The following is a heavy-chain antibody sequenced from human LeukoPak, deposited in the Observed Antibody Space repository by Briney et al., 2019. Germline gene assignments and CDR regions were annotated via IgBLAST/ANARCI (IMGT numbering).Heavy chain of an antibody. D-gene: IGHD6-19*01. V-gene: IGHV3-7*05. CDR3: ARGRMAVAGSYEY. CDR2: IKPDGSEK. Sequence: GGSLRLSCAASGFTFTTYTMTWVRQAPGKGLECVANIKPDGSEKHYVDSVEGRFTISRDNAKNSLFLEMNSLRAEDTAVYYCARGRMAVAGSYEYWGQGTLVTVSS. J-gene: IGHJ4*02. CDR1: GFTFTTYT.